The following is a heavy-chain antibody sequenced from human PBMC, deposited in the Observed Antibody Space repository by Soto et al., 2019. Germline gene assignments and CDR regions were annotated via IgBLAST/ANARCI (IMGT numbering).Heavy chain of an antibody. V-gene: IGHV4-34*01. CDR2: INHSGST. CDR1: GGSFSGYY. J-gene: IGHJ5*02. D-gene: IGHD3-10*01. CDR3: GRGGAKLGELLAFTENGFAP. Sequence: SETLSLTCAVYGGSFSGYYWNWIRQPPGKGLEWIGEINHSGSTNYNPSLKSRVTISVDTSKNQFSLKLSSLTASDSAMYYCGRGGAKLGELLAFTENGFAPGGRGPLVTVPS.